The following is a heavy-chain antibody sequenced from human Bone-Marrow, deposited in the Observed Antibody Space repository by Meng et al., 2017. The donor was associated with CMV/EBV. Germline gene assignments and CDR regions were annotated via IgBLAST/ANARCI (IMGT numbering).Heavy chain of an antibody. CDR3: ARMGRHYYYYGMDV. J-gene: IGHJ6*02. Sequence: SGPTLVKPTETLTLTCTVSGFSLSNARMGVSWIRQPPGKALEWLAHIFSNDEKSCSTSLKSRLTISKDTSKSQVVLTMTNMDPVDTATYYCARMGRHYYYYGMDVWGQGTTVTVSS. CDR1: GFSLSNARMG. V-gene: IGHV2-26*01. CDR2: IFSNDEK.